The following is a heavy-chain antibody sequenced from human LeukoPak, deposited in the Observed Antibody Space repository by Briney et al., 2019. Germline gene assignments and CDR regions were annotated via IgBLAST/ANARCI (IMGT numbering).Heavy chain of an antibody. Sequence: PSETLSPTCTVSGDSIIDYYWSWIRQPPGKGLEYIGYIHHSGTTNYNPSLKSRVSISKDTSNNQFSLRLTSVTAADTAVYYCARLLSGSDLWDWFDPWGQGTLVTVSS. J-gene: IGHJ5*02. CDR1: GDSIIDYY. CDR3: ARLLSGSDLWDWFDP. CDR2: IHHSGTT. V-gene: IGHV4-59*08. D-gene: IGHD3-10*01.